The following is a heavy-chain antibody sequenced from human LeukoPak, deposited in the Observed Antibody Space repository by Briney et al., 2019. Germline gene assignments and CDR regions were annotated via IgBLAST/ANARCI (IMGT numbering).Heavy chain of an antibody. Sequence: GGSLRLSCAASGFTLGNHWMTWVRQVPGRGPEWVANVNRDGSETYYLDSVKGRFTISKDNAKNSLYLQMNSLRAEDTALYHCARNNGMDVWGQGTTVIVSS. CDR1: GFTLGNHW. J-gene: IGHJ6*02. CDR2: VNRDGSET. CDR3: ARNNGMDV. V-gene: IGHV3-7*03.